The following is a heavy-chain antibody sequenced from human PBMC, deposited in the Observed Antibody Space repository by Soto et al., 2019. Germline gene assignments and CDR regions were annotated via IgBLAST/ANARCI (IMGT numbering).Heavy chain of an antibody. J-gene: IGHJ4*02. CDR2: ISAYNGNT. CDR3: ARGTWYYDSSGYYSFDY. D-gene: IGHD3-22*01. CDR1: GYSFTNYG. V-gene: IGHV1-18*01. Sequence: ASVKVSCKASGYSFTNYGISWVRQAPGQGLEWMGWISAYNGNTNYAQNLQGRVTMTTDTSTSTAYMELRSLRSDDTAVFYCARGTWYYDSSGYYSFDYWGQGTLVTVS.